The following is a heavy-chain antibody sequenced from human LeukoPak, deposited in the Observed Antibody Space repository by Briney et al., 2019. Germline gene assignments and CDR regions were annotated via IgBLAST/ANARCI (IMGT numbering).Heavy chain of an antibody. D-gene: IGHD3-3*01. CDR2: ISYDGSNK. V-gene: IGHV3-30*18. Sequence: PGGSLRLSCAASGFTFSRYGMHWVRQAPGKGLEWVAVISYDGSNKYYADSVKGRFTISRDNSKNTLYLQMNSLRAEDTAVYYCAKDQWDYDFWSGYKSWYFDYWGQGTLVTVSS. CDR3: AKDQWDYDFWSGYKSWYFDY. CDR1: GFTFSRYG. J-gene: IGHJ4*02.